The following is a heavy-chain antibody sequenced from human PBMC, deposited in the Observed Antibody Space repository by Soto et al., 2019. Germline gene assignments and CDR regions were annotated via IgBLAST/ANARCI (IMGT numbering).Heavy chain of an antibody. D-gene: IGHD2-15*01. J-gene: IGHJ3*02. CDR2: ISGSGGST. V-gene: IGHV3-23*01. CDR3: ATRVGYCSGGSCYSVSDAFVI. CDR1: GFTFSSYA. Sequence: EVQLLESGGGLVQPGGSLRLSCAASGFTFSSYAMSWVRQAPGKGLEWVSAISGSGGSTYYADSVKGRFTISRDNSKNTLYLQMNSLRAEDTAVYYCATRVGYCSGGSCYSVSDAFVIWGQGTMVTVSS.